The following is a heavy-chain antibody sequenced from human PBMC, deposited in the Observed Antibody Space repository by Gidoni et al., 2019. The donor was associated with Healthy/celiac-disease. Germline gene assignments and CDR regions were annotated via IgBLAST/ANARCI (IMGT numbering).Heavy chain of an antibody. D-gene: IGHD3-22*01. CDR1: GFSLSNARMG. J-gene: IGHJ2*01. CDR2: IFSNDEK. Sequence: PVLVKPTETLTLTCTVSGFSLSNARMGVSWIRQPPGKALEWLAHIFSNDEKSYSTSLKSRLTISKDTSKSQVVLTMTNMDPVDTATYYCARSSYYYDSSGYYYSYWYFDLWGRGTLVNVSS. V-gene: IGHV2-26*01. CDR3: ARSSYYYDSSGYYYSYWYFDL.